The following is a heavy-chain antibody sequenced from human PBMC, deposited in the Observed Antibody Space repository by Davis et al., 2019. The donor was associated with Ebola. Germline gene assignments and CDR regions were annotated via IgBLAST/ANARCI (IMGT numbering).Heavy chain of an antibody. D-gene: IGHD1-26*01. CDR3: ARGPRVGALFDY. Sequence: MPSETLSLTCAVYGGSFSGYYWSWIRQPPGKGLEWTGEINHSGSTNYNPSLKSRVTISVDTSKNQFSLKLSSVTAADTAVYYCARGPRVGALFDYWGQGTLVTVSP. CDR1: GGSFSGYY. J-gene: IGHJ4*02. V-gene: IGHV4-34*01. CDR2: INHSGST.